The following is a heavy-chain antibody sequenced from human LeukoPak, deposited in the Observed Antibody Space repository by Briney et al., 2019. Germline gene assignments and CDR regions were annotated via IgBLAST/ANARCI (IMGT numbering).Heavy chain of an antibody. CDR2: INPSGGST. J-gene: IGHJ5*02. Sequence: ASVKVSCKASGYTFTSYYMHWVRQAPGRGLEWMGIINPSGGSTSYAQKFQGRVTMTRDTSTSTVYMELSSLRSEDTAVYYCARDPSDIVVVPAAFNWFDPWGQGTLVTVSS. D-gene: IGHD2-2*01. CDR3: ARDPSDIVVVPAAFNWFDP. CDR1: GYTFTSYY. V-gene: IGHV1-46*01.